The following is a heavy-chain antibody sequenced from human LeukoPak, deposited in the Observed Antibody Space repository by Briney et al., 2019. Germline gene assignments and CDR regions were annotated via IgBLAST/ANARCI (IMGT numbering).Heavy chain of an antibody. J-gene: IGHJ4*02. CDR1: DGSISGGDYY. V-gene: IGHV4-30-4*08. D-gene: IGHD1-26*01. CDR3: ARGNSGTYQGTSTFFDY. Sequence: KPSQTLSLTCTVSDGSISGGDYYWSWIRQPPGKGLEWIGYIYYSGNTYYNLSLKSRVTISVDTSKNRFSLKLSSVTAADTAVYYCARGNSGTYQGTSTFFDYWGQGTLVTVSS. CDR2: IYYSGNT.